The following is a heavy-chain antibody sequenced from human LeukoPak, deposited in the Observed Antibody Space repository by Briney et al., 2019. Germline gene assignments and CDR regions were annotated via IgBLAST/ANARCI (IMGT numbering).Heavy chain of an antibody. J-gene: IGHJ4*02. V-gene: IGHV3-21*05. CDR2: ISSTSSYI. D-gene: IGHD6-13*01. CDR3: ARALAAAGSY. Sequence: PGGSLRLSCAASGFTFSSYEMNWVRQAPGKGLEWVSYISSTSSYIYYADSVKGRFAISRDNAKNSLYLQMNSLRDEDTAIYFCARALAAAGSYWGQGTLVTVSS. CDR1: GFTFSSYE.